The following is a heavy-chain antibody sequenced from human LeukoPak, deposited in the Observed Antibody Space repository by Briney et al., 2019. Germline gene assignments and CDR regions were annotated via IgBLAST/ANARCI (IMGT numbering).Heavy chain of an antibody. Sequence: GGSLRLSCAASGVTFSSYGWHWVRQAPGKGLEWVAFIRYGESKEYYADSVKGRFTISRDNSKNTLYLQMSSLRVEDMAVYHCVKDYLVEAQRVYYFDYWGQGSLVTVSS. J-gene: IGHJ4*02. V-gene: IGHV3-30*02. CDR2: IRYGESKE. CDR3: VKDYLVEAQRVYYFDY. D-gene: IGHD1-26*01. CDR1: GVTFSSYG.